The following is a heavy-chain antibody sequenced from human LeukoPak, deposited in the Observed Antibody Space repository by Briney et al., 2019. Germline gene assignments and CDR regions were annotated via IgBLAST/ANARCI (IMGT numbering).Heavy chain of an antibody. CDR2: ISGSGGST. Sequence: PGGTLRLSCVASGFIFSTYGMSWVRQAPGKGLEWVSAISGSGGSTYYADSVKGRFTISRDNSKNTLYLQMNSLRAEDTAVYYCAKDLEDSRYYDSSGYLDYWGQGTLVTVSS. CDR3: AKDLEDSRYYDSSGYLDY. V-gene: IGHV3-23*01. J-gene: IGHJ4*02. D-gene: IGHD3-22*01. CDR1: GFIFSTYG.